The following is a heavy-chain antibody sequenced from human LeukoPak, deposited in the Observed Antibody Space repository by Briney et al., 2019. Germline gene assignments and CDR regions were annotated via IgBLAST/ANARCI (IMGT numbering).Heavy chain of an antibody. CDR2: IYPGDSDT. V-gene: IGHV5-51*01. Sequence: GESLKISCKGSGYSFTSYWIGWVRQMPGKGLEWMGIIYPGDSDTRYSPSFQGQVTISADKSISTAYLQWGSLKASDTAMYYCARLGRYCSSTSCYVRSYFDYWGQGTLVTVSS. CDR1: GYSFTSYW. CDR3: ARLGRYCSSTSCYVRSYFDY. J-gene: IGHJ4*02. D-gene: IGHD2-2*01.